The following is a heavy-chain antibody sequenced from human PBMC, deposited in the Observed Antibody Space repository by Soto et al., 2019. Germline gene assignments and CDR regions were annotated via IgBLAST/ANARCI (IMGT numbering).Heavy chain of an antibody. D-gene: IGHD3-22*01. V-gene: IGHV1-24*01. CDR2: FDPEDGET. Sequence: GASVKVSCKVSGYTLTELSMHWVRQAPGKGLEWMGGFDPEDGETIYAQKFQGRVTMTEDTSTDTAYMELSSLRSEDTAVYYCARARWDYYDSSGYQDYWGQGTLVTVSS. J-gene: IGHJ4*02. CDR3: ARARWDYYDSSGYQDY. CDR1: GYTLTELS.